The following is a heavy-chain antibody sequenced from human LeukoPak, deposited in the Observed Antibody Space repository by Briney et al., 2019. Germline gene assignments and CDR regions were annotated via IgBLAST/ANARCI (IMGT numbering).Heavy chain of an antibody. V-gene: IGHV7-4-1*02. J-gene: IGHJ4*02. CDR2: INTNTGNP. Sequence: GASVKVSCKASGYTFTSYAMNWVRQAPGQGLERMGWINTNTGNPTYAQGFTGRFVFSLDTSVSAAYLQISSLKAEDTAVYYCAREFNEIAAAGVFDYWGQGTLVTVSS. CDR3: AREFNEIAAAGVFDY. D-gene: IGHD6-13*01. CDR1: GYTFTSYA.